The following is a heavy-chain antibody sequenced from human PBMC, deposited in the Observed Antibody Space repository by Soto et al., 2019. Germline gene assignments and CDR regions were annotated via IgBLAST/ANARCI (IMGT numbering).Heavy chain of an antibody. CDR2: IIPIFGTA. CDR3: ARADYSNPSPLTSYYYYGMDV. V-gene: IGHV1-69*13. D-gene: IGHD4-4*01. Sequence: SVKVSFKASGGALSSYAISWVRQAPGQGLEWMGGIIPIFGTANYAQKFQGRVTSTADESTSTAYMELSSLRSEDTAVYYCARADYSNPSPLTSYYYYGMDVSGQGTTVTVSS. CDR1: GGALSSYA. J-gene: IGHJ6*02.